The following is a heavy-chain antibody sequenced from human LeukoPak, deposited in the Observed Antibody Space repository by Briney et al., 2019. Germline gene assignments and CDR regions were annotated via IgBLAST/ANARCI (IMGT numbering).Heavy chain of an antibody. CDR3: ARDRASGSGSYSYRGFDY. V-gene: IGHV4-39*07. CDR2: IYYSGST. CDR1: GGSISSSSYY. Sequence: RPSETLSLTCTVSGGSISSSSYYWGWIRQPPGKGLEWFGSIYYSGSTYYNPSLKSRVTIPVDTSKNQFSLKLSSVTAADTAVYYCARDRASGSGSYSYRGFDYWGQGTLVTVSS. D-gene: IGHD6-19*01. J-gene: IGHJ4*02.